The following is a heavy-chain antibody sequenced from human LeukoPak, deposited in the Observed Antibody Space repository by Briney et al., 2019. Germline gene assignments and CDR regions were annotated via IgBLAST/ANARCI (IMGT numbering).Heavy chain of an antibody. J-gene: IGHJ4*02. CDR2: ISYDGSNK. Sequence: GRSLRLSCAASGFTFSSYAMHWVHQAPGKGLEWVAVISYDGSNKYYADSMKGRFTISRDNSKNTLYLQMNSLRAEDTAVYYCARAINTYYDFWSGYYPDYWGQGTLVTVSS. D-gene: IGHD3-3*01. CDR1: GFTFSSYA. CDR3: ARAINTYYDFWSGYYPDY. V-gene: IGHV3-30-3*01.